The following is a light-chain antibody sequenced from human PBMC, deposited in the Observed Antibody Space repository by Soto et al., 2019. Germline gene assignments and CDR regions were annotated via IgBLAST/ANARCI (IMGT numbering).Light chain of an antibody. CDR1: QGISIW. Sequence: DIQMTQSPSSVSASVGDRVTITCRASQGISIWLAWYQQKPGKAPNLLIYAASSLQSGVPSRFSGSGSGTDFTLTISSLQPEDFATYYCQQANSFPYTFGQVTKLEIK. J-gene: IGKJ2*01. CDR2: AAS. CDR3: QQANSFPYT. V-gene: IGKV1-12*01.